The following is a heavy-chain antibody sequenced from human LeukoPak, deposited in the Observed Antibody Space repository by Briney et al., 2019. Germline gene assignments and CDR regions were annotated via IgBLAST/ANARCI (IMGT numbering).Heavy chain of an antibody. CDR1: GGSISSGGYY. CDR2: IYHRGST. J-gene: IGHJ4*02. CDR3: ARGLPIRITMIAPIL. V-gene: IGHV4-30-2*01. D-gene: IGHD3-22*01. Sequence: SETLSLTCTVSGGSISSGGYYWSWIRQPPGKGLEWIGYIYHRGSTYYNPSLKSRVTISVDRSKNQFSLKLSSVTAADTAVYYCARGLPIRITMIAPILWGQGTLVTVSS.